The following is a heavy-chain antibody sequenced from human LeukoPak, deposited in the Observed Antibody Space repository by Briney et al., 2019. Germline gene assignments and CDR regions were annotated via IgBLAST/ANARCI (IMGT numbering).Heavy chain of an antibody. CDR2: IYYSGST. CDR3: ARDLEGMDV. CDR1: GVSISSYY. V-gene: IGHV4-59*01. Sequence: SETLSLTCTVSGVSISSYYWSWIRQPPGKGLEWIGYIYYSGSTNYNPSLKSRVTISVDTSKNQFSLKLSSVTAADTAVYYCARDLEGMDVWGQGTTVTVSS. J-gene: IGHJ6*02.